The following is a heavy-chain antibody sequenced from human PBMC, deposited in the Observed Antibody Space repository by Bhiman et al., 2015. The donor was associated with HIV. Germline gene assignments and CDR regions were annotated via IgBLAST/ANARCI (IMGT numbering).Heavy chain of an antibody. J-gene: IGHJ4*02. CDR2: ISSSGSSI. Sequence: EVQLVESGGGLVQPGGSLRLSCAASGFTFSTYEMNWVRQAPGKGLEWVSHISSSGSSISYADSVKGRFTISRDNAKNSLFLQMNSLRAEDTALYYCARGTDTAMVSALVYWGQGTLVTVSS. CDR1: GFTFSTYE. CDR3: ARGTDTAMVSALVY. D-gene: IGHD5-18*01. V-gene: IGHV3-48*03.